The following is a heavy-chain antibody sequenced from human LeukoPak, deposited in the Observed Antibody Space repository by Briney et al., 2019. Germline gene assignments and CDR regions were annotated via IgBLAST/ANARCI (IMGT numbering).Heavy chain of an antibody. J-gene: IGHJ5*02. V-gene: IGHV3-74*01. CDR1: GFTFSSYW. Sequence: GGSLRLSCAASGFTFSSYWMHWVRQAPGKGLVWVSRINSDGSSTDYAVSVKGRFTISRDNAKNTLYLQMNNLRAEDTAVYYCARDPMALDWFDPWGQGTLVTFSS. CDR3: ARDPMALDWFDP. D-gene: IGHD3-10*01. CDR2: INSDGSST.